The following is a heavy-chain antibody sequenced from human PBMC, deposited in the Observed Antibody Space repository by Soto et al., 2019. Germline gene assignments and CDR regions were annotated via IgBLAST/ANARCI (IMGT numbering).Heavy chain of an antibody. Sequence: QVQLQESGPGLVKPSETLSLSCTVSGGSISSYYWSWFRHSPGKRMEWIGYVHHSWGSSYNPSLQSRVPISLYTSKSQFSLKVTSVTATDTAVYYCARQGFGPLHGLVDVWGQGTTVTVSS. CDR1: GGSISSYY. CDR2: VHHSWGS. J-gene: IGHJ6*02. CDR3: ARQGFGPLHGLVDV. D-gene: IGHD3-10*01. V-gene: IGHV4-59*08.